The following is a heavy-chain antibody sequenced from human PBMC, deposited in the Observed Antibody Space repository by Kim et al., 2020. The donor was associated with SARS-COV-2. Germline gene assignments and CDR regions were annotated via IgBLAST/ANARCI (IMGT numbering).Heavy chain of an antibody. CDR3: ARRGVRRVILLHWFDP. D-gene: IGHD3-10*01. V-gene: IGHV4-39*01. Sequence: SETLSLTCTVSGGSISSSSYYWGWIRQPPGRGLEWIGCIYYSGSTYYNPSLKSRVTISVDTSKNQFSLKLSSVTAADTAVYYCARRGVRRVILLHWFDPWGQGTLVTVSS. J-gene: IGHJ5*02. CDR1: GGSISSSSYY. CDR2: IYYSGST.